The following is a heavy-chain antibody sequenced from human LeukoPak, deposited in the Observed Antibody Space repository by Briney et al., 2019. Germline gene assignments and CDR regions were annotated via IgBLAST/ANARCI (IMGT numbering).Heavy chain of an antibody. V-gene: IGHV4-59*01. CDR3: ARYRAFGF. J-gene: IGHJ3*01. CDR2: IDHTGIT. Sequence: SETLSLTVTVSDDSITIYYWSWIRQPPGKGLEWIGYIDHTGITNYNPSLNSRVTISRDTSKNHFSLELSSATAADTAVYYCARYRAFGFWGQGKMVTVSS. CDR1: DDSITIYY.